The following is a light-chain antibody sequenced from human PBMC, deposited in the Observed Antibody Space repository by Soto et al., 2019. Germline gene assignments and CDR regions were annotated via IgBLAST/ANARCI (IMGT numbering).Light chain of an antibody. Sequence: IKVYQSPSFMSASVGDRVTITCRASQGISSDLAWYQQKPGKAPNLLIYDASTLQSGVPSRFSGSGSGTEFTVTISSLQAEDSAVYYCQQYYIWPLTFGGGTNVDIK. J-gene: IGKJ4*01. CDR1: QGISSD. V-gene: IGKV1-9*01. CDR3: QQYYIWPLT. CDR2: DAS.